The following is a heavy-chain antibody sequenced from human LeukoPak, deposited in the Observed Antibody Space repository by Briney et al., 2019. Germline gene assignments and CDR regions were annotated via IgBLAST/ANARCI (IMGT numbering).Heavy chain of an antibody. J-gene: IGHJ4*02. Sequence: PGGSLRLSCAASGFTFSSYAMSWVRQAPGKGLEWVSAISGSGGSTYYADSVKGRFTISRDNSKNTLYLQMNSLRAEDTAVYYCAKGKGRAGATMSLYYFDYWGQGTLVTVSS. CDR1: GFTFSSYA. D-gene: IGHD1-26*01. V-gene: IGHV3-23*01. CDR3: AKGKGRAGATMSLYYFDY. CDR2: ISGSGGST.